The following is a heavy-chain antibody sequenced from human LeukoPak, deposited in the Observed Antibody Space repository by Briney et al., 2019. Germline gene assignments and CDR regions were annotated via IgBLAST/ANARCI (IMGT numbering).Heavy chain of an antibody. CDR2: IYSGGST. D-gene: IGHD1-26*01. Sequence: GGSLRLSCAASGFTVSSNYMSWVRQAPGKGLEWVSVIYSGGSTYYADSVKGRFTISRDNSKHTLYLQMNSLRAEDTAVYYCARDRSGSYGYWGQGTLVTVSS. J-gene: IGHJ4*02. CDR1: GFTVSSNY. V-gene: IGHV3-66*01. CDR3: ARDRSGSYGY.